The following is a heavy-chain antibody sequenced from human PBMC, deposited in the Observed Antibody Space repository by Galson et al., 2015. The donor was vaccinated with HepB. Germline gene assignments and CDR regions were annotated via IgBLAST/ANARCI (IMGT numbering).Heavy chain of an antibody. CDR1: GFTFTTYW. Sequence: QSGAEVKKPGESLKISCKASGFTFTTYWIGWVRQMPGKGLEWMGIIYPGDSDSRYSPSFQGRVSISADKSTNTAYLQWNSLQASDPAMYYCARPNPWHYFDSWGQGTLVTVSS. D-gene: IGHD1-14*01. CDR2: IYPGDSDS. J-gene: IGHJ4*02. CDR3: ARPNPWHYFDS. V-gene: IGHV5-51*01.